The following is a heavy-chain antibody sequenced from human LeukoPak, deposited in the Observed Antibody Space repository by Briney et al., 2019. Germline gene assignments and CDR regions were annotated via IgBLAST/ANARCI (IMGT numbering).Heavy chain of an antibody. V-gene: IGHV1-2*02. CDR2: INPNSGGT. CDR3: ARDIIRDSSGCVFDY. CDR1: GYTFTGYY. Sequence: ASVKVSCKASGYTFTGYYMHWVRQAPGQGLEWMGWINPNSGGTNYAQKFQGRVTITRDTSISIAYMELSRLRSDDTAVYYCARDIIRDSSGCVFDYWGQGTLVTVSS. D-gene: IGHD3-22*01. J-gene: IGHJ4*02.